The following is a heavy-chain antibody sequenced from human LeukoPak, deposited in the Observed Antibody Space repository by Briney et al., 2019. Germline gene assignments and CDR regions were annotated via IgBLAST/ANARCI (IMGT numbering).Heavy chain of an antibody. CDR3: ARVSGGWIS. V-gene: IGHV3-74*01. D-gene: IGHD6-19*01. Sequence: GGSLRLSCAASGFTFTYYWMHWVRQAPGKGLVWVSRIGSDGSVTSYADSVKGRFTISRDNAKNTLYLQMNSLRAVDTAVYYCARVSGGWISWGQGTLVTVSS. J-gene: IGHJ4*02. CDR2: IGSDGSVT. CDR1: GFTFTYYW.